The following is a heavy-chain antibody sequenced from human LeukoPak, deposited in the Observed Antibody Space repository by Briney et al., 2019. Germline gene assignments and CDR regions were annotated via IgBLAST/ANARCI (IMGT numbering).Heavy chain of an antibody. J-gene: IGHJ4*02. CDR1: GGSISSYY. V-gene: IGHV4-59*08. CDR3: ARLGFSNSGSYLAPSDY. D-gene: IGHD1-26*01. Sequence: SETLSLTCTVSGGSISSYYWSWIRQPPGKGLEWIGYIYYSGGTNYNPSLKSRITISVDTSKNQFSLKLSSVTAADTAVYYCARLGFSNSGSYLAPSDYWGQGTLVTVSS. CDR2: IYYSGGT.